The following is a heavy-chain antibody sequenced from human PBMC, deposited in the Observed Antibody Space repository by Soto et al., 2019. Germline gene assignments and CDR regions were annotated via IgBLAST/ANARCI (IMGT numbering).Heavy chain of an antibody. CDR2: IYYSGST. J-gene: IGHJ4*02. CDR3: ERQSYGDYQFRY. Sequence: QLQLQESGPGLVKPSETLSLTCTVSGGSISSSSYYWGWIRQPPGKGLEWIGSIYYSGSTYYNPSLRSRVAVSVDTSKNQFSLKLSSVTAANTAVYYCERQSYGDYQFRYWGEGTLVTVSS. CDR1: GGSISSSSYY. V-gene: IGHV4-39*01. D-gene: IGHD4-17*01.